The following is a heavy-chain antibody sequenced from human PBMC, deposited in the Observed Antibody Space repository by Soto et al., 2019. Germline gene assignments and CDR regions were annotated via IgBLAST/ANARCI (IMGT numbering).Heavy chain of an antibody. J-gene: IGHJ3*02. D-gene: IGHD3-22*01. CDR2: IYYSGST. V-gene: IGHV4-39*01. CDR1: GGSISSSSYY. Sequence: SETLSLTCTVSGGSISSSSYYWGWIRQPPGKGLEWIGSIYYSGSTYYNPSLKSRVTISVDTSKNQFSLKLSSVTAADTAVYYCARQGYYYDSSGHDAFDIWGQGTMVTVSS. CDR3: ARQGYYYDSSGHDAFDI.